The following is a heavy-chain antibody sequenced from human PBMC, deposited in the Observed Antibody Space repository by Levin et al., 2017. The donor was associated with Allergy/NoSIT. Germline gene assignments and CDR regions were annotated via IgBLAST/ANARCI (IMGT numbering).Heavy chain of an antibody. CDR1: GGTFSSYA. J-gene: IGHJ6*02. CDR3: ASGTQWLVLRYYYYGMDV. CDR2: IIPIFGTA. V-gene: IGHV1-69*06. D-gene: IGHD6-19*01. Sequence: KISCKASGGTFSSYAISWVRQAPGQGLEWMGGIIPIFGTANYAQKFQGRVTITADKSTSTAYMELSSLRSEDTAVYYCASGTQWLVLRYYYYGMDVWGQGTTVTVSS.